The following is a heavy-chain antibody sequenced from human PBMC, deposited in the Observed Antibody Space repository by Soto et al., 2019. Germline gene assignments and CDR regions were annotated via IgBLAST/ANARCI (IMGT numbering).Heavy chain of an antibody. CDR2: ISYDGSNK. Sequence: PGGSLRLSCAAPGFTFSSYAMHWVRQAPGKGLEWVAVISYDGSNKYYADSVKGRFTISRDNSKNTLYLQMNSLRAEDTAVYYCARPNLYCSSTSCHTDYWGQGTLVTVSS. CDR1: GFTFSSYA. V-gene: IGHV3-30-3*01. J-gene: IGHJ4*02. D-gene: IGHD2-2*01. CDR3: ARPNLYCSSTSCHTDY.